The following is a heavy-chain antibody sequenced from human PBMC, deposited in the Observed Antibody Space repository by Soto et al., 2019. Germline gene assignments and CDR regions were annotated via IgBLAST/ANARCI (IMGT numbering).Heavy chain of an antibody. CDR2: IYYSGST. D-gene: IGHD3-10*01. CDR3: ARQVWFGEADY. CDR1: SGSVSGGSYY. Sequence: QVQLQESGPGLVKPSETLSLTCTVSSGSVSGGSYYWSWIRQPPGKALECIGYIYYSGSTNYNPSLKSRVSISIDRSENQFSLKLTSVTAADTAVYYCARQVWFGEADYWGQGTLVTVSS. V-gene: IGHV4-61*01. J-gene: IGHJ4*02.